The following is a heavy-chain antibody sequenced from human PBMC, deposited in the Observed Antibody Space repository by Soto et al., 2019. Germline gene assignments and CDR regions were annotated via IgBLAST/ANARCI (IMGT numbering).Heavy chain of an antibody. J-gene: IGHJ4*02. D-gene: IGHD2-15*01. Sequence: SETLSLTCAVSGYSISSGYYWGWIRQPPGKGLEWIGSIYHSGSTYYNPSLKSRVTISVDTSKNQFSLKLSSVTAADTAVYYCARLEAEYCSGGSCYSVPSPFDYWGQGTLVTVSS. V-gene: IGHV4-38-2*01. CDR3: ARLEAEYCSGGSCYSVPSPFDY. CDR1: GYSISSGYY. CDR2: IYHSGST.